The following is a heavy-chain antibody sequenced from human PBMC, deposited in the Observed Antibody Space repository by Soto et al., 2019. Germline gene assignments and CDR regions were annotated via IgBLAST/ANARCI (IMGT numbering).Heavy chain of an antibody. J-gene: IGHJ4*02. CDR2: IDTAGSVI. Sequence: EVQLVESGGGLVQPGGSLRLSCAASGFTFSKYWMHWVRQTPGKGLVWVSRIDTAGSVITYADSVRGRFTISRDNAKNTLYLQMDSLRAEDTAVYYCARDQTVTGPKTFDYCGQGTLVTVSS. D-gene: IGHD6-19*01. V-gene: IGHV3-74*01. CDR1: GFTFSKYW. CDR3: ARDQTVTGPKTFDY.